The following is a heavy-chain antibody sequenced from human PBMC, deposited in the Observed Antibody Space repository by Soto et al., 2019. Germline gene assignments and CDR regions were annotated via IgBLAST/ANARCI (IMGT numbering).Heavy chain of an antibody. CDR3: ARLVVPAVSGDDAFDI. CDR2: INSDGSST. D-gene: IGHD2-2*01. V-gene: IGHV3-74*01. Sequence: GESLKISCAASGFTFSSYWMHWVRQAPGKGLVWVSRINSDGSSTSYADSVKGRFTISRDNAKNTLYLQMNSLRAEDTAVYYCARLVVPAVSGDDAFDIWGQGTMVTVSS. J-gene: IGHJ3*02. CDR1: GFTFSSYW.